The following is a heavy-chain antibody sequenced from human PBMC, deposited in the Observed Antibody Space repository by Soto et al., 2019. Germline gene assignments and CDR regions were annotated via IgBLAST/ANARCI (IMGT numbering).Heavy chain of an antibody. CDR2: ISGSGGST. D-gene: IGHD3-3*01. J-gene: IGHJ6*03. Sequence: GGSLRLSCAASGFTFSGYAMSWVRQAPGKGLEWVSAISGSGGSTYYADSVKGRFTISRDNSKNTLYLQMNSLRAEDTAVYYCAKSPITIFGVVTAPPYYYYMDVWGKGTTVTVSS. CDR1: GFTFSGYA. V-gene: IGHV3-23*01. CDR3: AKSPITIFGVVTAPPYYYYMDV.